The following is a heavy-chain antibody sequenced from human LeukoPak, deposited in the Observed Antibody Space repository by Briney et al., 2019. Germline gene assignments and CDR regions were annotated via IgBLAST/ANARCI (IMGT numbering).Heavy chain of an antibody. Sequence: GGSLRLSCAASGLTFSNLWMSWVRQAPGKGLKWVANIKQDGSEKYYVDSVKGRFTISRDNAQNSLYLQMNSLRAEDTAIYYCATSTAAAGTDWGQGTLVTVSS. CDR3: ATSTAAAGTD. D-gene: IGHD6-13*01. J-gene: IGHJ4*02. CDR1: GLTFSNLW. V-gene: IGHV3-7*03. CDR2: IKQDGSEK.